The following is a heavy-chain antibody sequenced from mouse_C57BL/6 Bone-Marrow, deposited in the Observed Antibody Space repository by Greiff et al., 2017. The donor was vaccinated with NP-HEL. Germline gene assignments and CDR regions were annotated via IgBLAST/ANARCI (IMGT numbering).Heavy chain of an antibody. V-gene: IGHV5-12*01. Sequence: DVKLVESGGGLVQPGGSLKLSCAASGFTFSDYYMYWVRQTPEKRLEWVAYISNGGGSTYYPDTVKGRFTISRDNAKNTLYLQMSRLKSEDTAMYYCARRVTYYAMDYWGQGTSVTVSS. J-gene: IGHJ4*01. CDR1: GFTFSDYY. CDR2: ISNGGGST. CDR3: ARRVTYYAMDY. D-gene: IGHD2-2*01.